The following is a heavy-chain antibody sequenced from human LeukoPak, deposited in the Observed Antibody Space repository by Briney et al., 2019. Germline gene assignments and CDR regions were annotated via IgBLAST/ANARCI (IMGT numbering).Heavy chain of an antibody. CDR3: ARDPGVVAIDGYFDH. V-gene: IGHV3-7*01. CDR1: GFTFGNFW. D-gene: IGHD5-12*01. J-gene: IGHJ4*02. Sequence: QAGGSLRLSCAASGFTFGNFWMTWVRQAPGKGLEWVANIKHDGSEKYYVDSVKGRFTISRDNAKNSLYLQMNSLRAEDTAVYYCARDPGVVAIDGYFDHWGQGTLVTVSS. CDR2: IKHDGSEK.